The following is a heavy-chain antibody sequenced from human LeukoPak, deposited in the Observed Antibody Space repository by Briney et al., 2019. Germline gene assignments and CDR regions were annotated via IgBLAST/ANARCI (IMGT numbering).Heavy chain of an antibody. CDR3: AKGSYYDSSGYSY. CDR2: IRYDGSNK. J-gene: IGHJ4*02. Sequence: GGSLRLSRAASGFTFSSYGMHCVRHPPGKGLEWVAFIRYDGSNKYYADSVKGRFTISRDNSKNTLYLQMNSLRAEDTAVYYCAKGSYYDSSGYSYWGQGTLVTVSS. D-gene: IGHD3-22*01. V-gene: IGHV3-30*02. CDR1: GFTFSSYG.